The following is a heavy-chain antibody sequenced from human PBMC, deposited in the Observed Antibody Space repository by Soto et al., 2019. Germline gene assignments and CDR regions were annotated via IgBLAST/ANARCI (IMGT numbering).Heavy chain of an antibody. CDR2: IYYSGST. J-gene: IGHJ4*02. Sequence: SLTCTVSGGSISSYYWSWIRQPPGKGLEWIGYIYYSGSTNYNPSLKSRVTISVDTSKNQFSLKLSSVTAADTAVYYCARWGSSGWYTSILYYFDYWGQGTLVTVSS. D-gene: IGHD6-19*01. CDR3: ARWGSSGWYTSILYYFDY. CDR1: GGSISSYY. V-gene: IGHV4-59*01.